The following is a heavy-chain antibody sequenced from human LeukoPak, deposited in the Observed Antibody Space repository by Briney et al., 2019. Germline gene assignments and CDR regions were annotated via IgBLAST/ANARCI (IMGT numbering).Heavy chain of an antibody. CDR3: ATNPPYYGSGSYSR. D-gene: IGHD3-10*01. CDR2: IYHSGST. J-gene: IGHJ4*02. V-gene: IGHV4-4*02. CDR1: GGSISSSNW. Sequence: SETLSLTCAVSGGSISSSNWWSWVRQPPGKGLEWIGEIYHSGSTNYNPSLKSRVTISVDKSKNQFSLKLSSVTAADTAVYYCATNPPYYGSGSYSRWGQGTLVTVSS.